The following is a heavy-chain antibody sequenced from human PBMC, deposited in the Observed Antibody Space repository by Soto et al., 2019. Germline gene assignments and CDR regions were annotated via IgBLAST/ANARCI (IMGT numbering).Heavy chain of an antibody. D-gene: IGHD2-21*02. V-gene: IGHV5-10-1*01. J-gene: IGHJ6*02. Sequence: PGESLKISCKGSGYSFTSYWITWVRQMPGKGLEWMGRIDPGDSYTNYSPSLQGHVTIAVDKSISTAYLQWSSLQASDTATYYCARPGHCGGACYSRYYYQRMDVWGQGTTVTVSS. CDR1: GYSFTSYW. CDR3: ARPGHCGGACYSRYYYQRMDV. CDR2: IDPGDSYT.